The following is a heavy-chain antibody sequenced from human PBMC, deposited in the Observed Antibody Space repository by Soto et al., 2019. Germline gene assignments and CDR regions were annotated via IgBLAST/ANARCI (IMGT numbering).Heavy chain of an antibody. CDR2: INPNSGGT. CDR1: GYTFTGYY. CDR3: ARAGRTYYDILTGYFVPYYFDY. Sequence: ASVKVSCKASGYTFTGYYMHWVRQAPGQGLEWMGWINPNSGGTNYAQKFQGWVTMTRDTSISTAYMELSRLRSDDTAVYYCARAGRTYYDILTGYFVPYYFDYWGQGTLVTVSS. J-gene: IGHJ4*02. V-gene: IGHV1-2*04. D-gene: IGHD3-9*01.